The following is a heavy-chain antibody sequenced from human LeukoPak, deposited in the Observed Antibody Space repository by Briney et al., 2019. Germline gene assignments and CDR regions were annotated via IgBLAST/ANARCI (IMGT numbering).Heavy chain of an antibody. D-gene: IGHD3-22*01. CDR3: SELGITLIWGV. J-gene: IGHJ6*04. Sequence: GGALRLSCADSGFTFSSYGMSWVRQAPGKGLEWVSAISDSGGSTYYADSVKGRFTISRENAKKSLYMQMNSLREPDTPVYFCSELGITLIWGVGGKGTTATIFS. CDR1: GFTFSSYG. V-gene: IGHV3-23*01. CDR2: ISDSGGST.